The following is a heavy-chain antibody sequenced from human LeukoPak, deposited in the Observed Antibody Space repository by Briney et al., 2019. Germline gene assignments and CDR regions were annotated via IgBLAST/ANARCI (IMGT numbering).Heavy chain of an antibody. J-gene: IGHJ5*02. CDR3: ARERGDNWNVGP. D-gene: IGHD1-20*01. CDR2: IHYSGST. Sequence: SETLSLTCTVSGGSISSYYWSWIRQPPGKGLEWIGYIHYSGSTNYNPSLKSRVIVSVDTSKNQFSLKLSSVTAADTAVYYCARERGDNWNVGPWGQGTLVTVSS. V-gene: IGHV4-59*12. CDR1: GGSISSYY.